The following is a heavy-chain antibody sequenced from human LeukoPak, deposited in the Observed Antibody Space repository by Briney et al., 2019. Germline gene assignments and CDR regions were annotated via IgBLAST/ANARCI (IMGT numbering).Heavy chain of an antibody. V-gene: IGHV4-39*07. CDR3: ARVLFSDSTGYYFDY. J-gene: IGHJ4*02. Sequence: PSETLSLTCTVSGGSIRDSNYYWGWIRQLPGKGLEWIGTVYYSGTTDYNPSLKSRVTMSIDTSMNQFSLRLSSVTAADTAVYSCARVLFSDSTGYYFDYWGQGTLVTVSS. D-gene: IGHD3-22*01. CDR2: VYYSGTT. CDR1: GGSIRDSNYY.